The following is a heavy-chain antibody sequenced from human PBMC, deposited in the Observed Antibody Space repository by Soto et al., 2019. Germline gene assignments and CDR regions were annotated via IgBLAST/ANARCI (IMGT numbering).Heavy chain of an antibody. CDR1: GFTFSSYA. Sequence: PGGSLRLSCAASGFTFSSYAMSWVRQAPGKGLEWVSAISGSGGSTYYADSVKGRFTISRDISKNTLYLKMNSLRAEDTAVYYCAKGSLKNIVATSFDYWGQGTLVTVSS. CDR3: AKGSLKNIVATSFDY. CDR2: ISGSGGST. D-gene: IGHD5-12*01. V-gene: IGHV3-23*01. J-gene: IGHJ4*02.